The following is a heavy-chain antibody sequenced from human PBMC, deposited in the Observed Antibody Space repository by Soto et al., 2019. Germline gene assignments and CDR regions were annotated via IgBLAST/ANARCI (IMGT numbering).Heavy chain of an antibody. Sequence: SETLSLTCTVSGVSISSYYWSWIRQPPGKGLEWIGYIYYSGSTNYNPSLKSRVTISVDTSKNQFSLKLSSVTAADTAVYYCARQGSSWYRWFDPWGQGTLVTVSS. CDR3: ARQGSSWYRWFDP. V-gene: IGHV4-59*08. D-gene: IGHD6-13*01. CDR2: IYYSGST. CDR1: GVSISSYY. J-gene: IGHJ5*02.